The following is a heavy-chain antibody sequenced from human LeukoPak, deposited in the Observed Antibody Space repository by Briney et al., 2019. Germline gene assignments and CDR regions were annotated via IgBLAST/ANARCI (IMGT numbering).Heavy chain of an antibody. D-gene: IGHD3-10*01. V-gene: IGHV4-39*01. CDR3: ARGYYGSGSFFDY. J-gene: IGHJ4*02. Sequence: SETLSLTCTVSGGSISSDNHYWSWIRQPPGRGLEWVASIYDSGHTYYSPSLNSRVTISVDTSENQFSLKLKSVTAADTAVYYCARGYYGSGSFFDYWGQGTLVTVSS. CDR2: IYDSGHT. CDR1: GGSISSDNHY.